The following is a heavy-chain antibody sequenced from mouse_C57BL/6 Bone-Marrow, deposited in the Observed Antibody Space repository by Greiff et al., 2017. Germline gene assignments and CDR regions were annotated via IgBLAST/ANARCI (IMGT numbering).Heavy chain of an antibody. D-gene: IGHD2-2*01. CDR2: IDPSDSYT. Sequence: VQLQQPGAELVMPGASVKLSCKASGYTFTSYWMHWVKQRPGQGLEWIGEIDPSDSYTNYNQKFKGKSTLTVDKSSSTAYMQLSSLTSEDSAVYYCARVGYDWGQGTLITVSA. J-gene: IGHJ3*01. CDR3: ARVGYD. CDR1: GYTFTSYW. V-gene: IGHV1-69*01.